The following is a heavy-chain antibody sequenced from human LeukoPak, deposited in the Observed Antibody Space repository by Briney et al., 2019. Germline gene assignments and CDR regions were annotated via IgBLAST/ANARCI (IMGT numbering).Heavy chain of an antibody. CDR1: GGTFTSYA. CDR3: ARGEEGNIVVVVADDYYYYGMDV. J-gene: IGHJ6*02. CDR2: IIPILGIA. V-gene: IGHV1-69*04. Sequence: ASVKVSCKASGGTFTSYAISWVRQAPGQGLEWMGRIIPILGIANYAQKFQGRVTITTDKSTSTAYMELRSLRSEDTAVYYCARGEEGNIVVVVADDYYYYGMDVWGQGTTVTVSS. D-gene: IGHD2-15*01.